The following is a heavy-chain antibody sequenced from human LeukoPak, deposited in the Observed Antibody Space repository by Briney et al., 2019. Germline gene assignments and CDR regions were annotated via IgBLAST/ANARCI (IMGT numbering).Heavy chain of an antibody. J-gene: IGHJ4*02. CDR3: ARVVVTLPMIDY. D-gene: IGHD2-21*02. CDR1: GGSISSGGYY. Sequence: PSQTLSLTCTVSGGSISSGGYYWSWIRQHPGKGLEWIGYIYYSGSTYYNPSLKSRVTISVDTSKNQFSLKLSSVIAADTAVYYCARVVVTLPMIDYWGQGTLVTVSS. CDR2: IYYSGST. V-gene: IGHV4-31*03.